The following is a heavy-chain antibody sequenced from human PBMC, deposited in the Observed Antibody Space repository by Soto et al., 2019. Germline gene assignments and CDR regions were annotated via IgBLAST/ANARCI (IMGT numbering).Heavy chain of an antibody. J-gene: IGHJ4*02. CDR1: GGSISSGDYY. CDR3: ARLGPSGSYYPYYFDY. D-gene: IGHD1-26*01. V-gene: IGHV4-39*01. Sequence: PSETLSLTCTVSGGSISSGDYYWGWIRQPPGKGLEWIGSIYYSGSTYYNPSLKSRVTISVDTSKNQFSLKLSSVTAADTAVYYCARLGPSGSYYPYYFDYWGQGTLVTVSS. CDR2: IYYSGST.